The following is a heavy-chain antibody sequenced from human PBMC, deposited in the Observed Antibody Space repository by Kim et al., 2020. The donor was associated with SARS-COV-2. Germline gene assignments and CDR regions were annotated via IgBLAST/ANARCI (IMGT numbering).Heavy chain of an antibody. Sequence: SGPTLVNPTQTLTLTCTFSEFSLSTSGVGVGWIRQPPGKALEWLALIYWDDDKRYSPSLTNRLTITKDTSKNPVVLTMTNMDPVDTATSYCAHGRGYCSGACCDSIFTWFDPWGQGILVTVSS. D-gene: IGHD2-15*01. CDR1: EFSLSTSGVG. CDR2: IYWDDDK. J-gene: IGHJ5*02. CDR3: AHGRGYCSGACCDSIFTWFDP. V-gene: IGHV2-5*02.